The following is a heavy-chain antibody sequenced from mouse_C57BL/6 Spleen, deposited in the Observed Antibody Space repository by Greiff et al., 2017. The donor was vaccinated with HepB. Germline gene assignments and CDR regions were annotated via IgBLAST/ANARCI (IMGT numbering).Heavy chain of an antibody. Sequence: VKLMESGAELVRPGASVTLSCKASGYTFTDYEMHWVKQTPVQGLEWIGAIDPETGGTAYNQKFKGKAILTADKSSSTAYMELRSLTSEDSAVYYCTIRAWFAYWGQGTLVTVSA. CDR1: GYTFTDYE. V-gene: IGHV1-15*01. CDR3: TIRAWFAY. CDR2: IDPETGGT. J-gene: IGHJ3*01.